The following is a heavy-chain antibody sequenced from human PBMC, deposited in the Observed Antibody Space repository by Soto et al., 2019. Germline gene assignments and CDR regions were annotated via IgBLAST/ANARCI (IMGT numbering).Heavy chain of an antibody. D-gene: IGHD3-22*01. CDR3: ARVVKESSGWQYYFDL. CDR1: GDSFTSYT. J-gene: IGHJ4*02. V-gene: IGHV1-69*02. Sequence: QVRLVQSGAEVKKPWFSVKVSCKASGDSFTSYTFHWVRQAPGQGLEWMGRIIPNLNLANYAQRFEGSVTITADRSTNTAYMELQSLSSGDTAMYYCARVVKESSGWQYYFDLWGQGTLVTVSS. CDR2: IIPNLNLA.